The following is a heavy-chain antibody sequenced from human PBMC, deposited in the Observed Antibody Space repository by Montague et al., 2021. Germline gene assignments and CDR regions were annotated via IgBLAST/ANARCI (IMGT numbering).Heavy chain of an antibody. J-gene: IGHJ3*02. CDR2: ISYSGRT. D-gene: IGHD1-14*01. V-gene: IGHV4-59*13. CDR3: ARDTTTDGFDI. CDR1: GGSISNYF. Sequence: SETLSLTSTVSGGSISNYFWTWIRQPPGKGLEWIGLISYSGRTNFNPSLKSRVTISRDTSKNQFSLNLSSVTAADTAVYYCARDTTTDGFDIWGQGTMVTVSS.